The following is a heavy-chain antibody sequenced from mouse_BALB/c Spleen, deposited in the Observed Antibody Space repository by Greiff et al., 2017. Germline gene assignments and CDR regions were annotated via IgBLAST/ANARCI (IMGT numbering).Heavy chain of an antibody. J-gene: IGHJ2*01. V-gene: IGHV2-2*02. CDR2: IWSGGST. Sequence: VQLQESGPGLVQPSQSLSITCTVSGFSLTSYGVHWVLQSPGKGLEWLGVIWSGGSTDYNAAFISRLSISKDNSKSQVFFKMNSLQANDTAIYYCARNGDYYGSSYYFDYWGQGTTLTVSS. CDR1: GFSLTSYG. CDR3: ARNGDYYGSSYYFDY. D-gene: IGHD1-1*01.